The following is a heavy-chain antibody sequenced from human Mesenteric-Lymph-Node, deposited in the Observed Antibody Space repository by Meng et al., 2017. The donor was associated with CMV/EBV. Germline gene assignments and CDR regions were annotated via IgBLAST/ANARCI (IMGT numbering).Heavy chain of an antibody. CDR2: IKQDGSEK. V-gene: IGHV3-7*01. CDR3: ARDCSSTNCYRGGFDP. D-gene: IGHD2-2*02. CDR1: GFTFSSYD. Sequence: GGSLRLSCAASGFTFSSYDMHWVRQATGKGLEWVANIKQDGSEKYYVDSVKGRFTISRDNAKNSLYLQMNSLRAEDTAVYYCARDCSSTNCYRGGFDPWGQGTLVTVSS. J-gene: IGHJ5*02.